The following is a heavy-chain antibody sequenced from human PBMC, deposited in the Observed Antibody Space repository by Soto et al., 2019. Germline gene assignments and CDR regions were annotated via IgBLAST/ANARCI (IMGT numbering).Heavy chain of an antibody. D-gene: IGHD1-1*01. CDR1: GFTCNTYA. J-gene: IGHJ4*02. CDR2: ISSSGDNT. CDR3: ARNTIPHPHY. Sequence: PGGSLRLSCAASGFTCNTYAMTWVRQAPGEGLQWVSAISSSGDNTFYADFVKGRFTISSDNSKSTLYLQMNRLTAEDTAVYYCARNTIPHPHYWGPGTLVTVSS. V-gene: IGHV3-23*01.